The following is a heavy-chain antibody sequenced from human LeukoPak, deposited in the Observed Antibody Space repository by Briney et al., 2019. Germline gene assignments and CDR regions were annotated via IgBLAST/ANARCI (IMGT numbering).Heavy chain of an antibody. CDR3: ARGRAVADYYYGMDV. V-gene: IGHV4-34*01. J-gene: IGHJ6*02. CDR2: INHSGST. D-gene: IGHD6-19*01. Sequence: PSETLSLTCAVYGGSFSGYYWSWIRQPPGKGLEWIGEINHSGSTNYNPSLKSRVTISVDTSKNQFSLKLSSVTAADTAVYYCARGRAVADYYYGMDVWGQGTTVTVSS. CDR1: GGSFSGYY.